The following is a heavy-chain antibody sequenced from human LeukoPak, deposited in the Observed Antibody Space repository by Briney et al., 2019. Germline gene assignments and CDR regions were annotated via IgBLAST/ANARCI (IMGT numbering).Heavy chain of an antibody. J-gene: IGHJ6*02. V-gene: IGHV5-51*01. Sequence: GESLKISCKGSGYSFTIYWIGWVRQMPGKGLEWMGFIYPGDSDTRYSPSFQGQVTISADKSISTVYLQWSSLKASDTAMYYCAATLGYCSSTSCYTDYYGMDVWGQGTTATVSS. CDR1: GYSFTIYW. CDR3: AATLGYCSSTSCYTDYYGMDV. D-gene: IGHD2-2*02. CDR2: IYPGDSDT.